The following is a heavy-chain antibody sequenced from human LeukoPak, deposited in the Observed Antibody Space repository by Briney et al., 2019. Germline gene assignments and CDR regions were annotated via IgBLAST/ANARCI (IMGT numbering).Heavy chain of an antibody. Sequence: PSETLSLTCAVSGGSISSRNWWSWVRQSPGKGLEWIGEIYHSGSTNYNPSLKSRVTISVDESKNQFSLKLSSVTAADTAVYFCARERGGVLTSYYRGSWFDPWGQGTLVTVSP. J-gene: IGHJ5*02. V-gene: IGHV4-4*02. D-gene: IGHD3-9*01. CDR1: GGSISSRNW. CDR2: IYHSGST. CDR3: ARERGGVLTSYYRGSWFDP.